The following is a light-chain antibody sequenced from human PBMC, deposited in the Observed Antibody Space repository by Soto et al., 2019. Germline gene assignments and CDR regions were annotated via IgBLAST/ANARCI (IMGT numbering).Light chain of an antibody. CDR2: DVS. Sequence: QSALTQPASVSGSPGQSITISCTGTSSDVGGYNYVSWYQQHPGKAPKLMIYDVSNRPSGVSNRSSGSKSGNTASLTISGLQAEDEADYYCSSYIRSSSYVFGTGTKLTVL. CDR3: SSYIRSSSYV. CDR1: SSDVGGYNY. V-gene: IGLV2-14*01. J-gene: IGLJ1*01.